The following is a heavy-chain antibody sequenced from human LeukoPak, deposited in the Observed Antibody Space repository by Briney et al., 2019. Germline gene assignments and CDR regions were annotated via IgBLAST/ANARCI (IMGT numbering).Heavy chain of an antibody. CDR2: ISHDGSNK. Sequence: GGSLRLSCAASGFTFKNYAIHWVRQAPGKGLEWVAAISHDGSNKHYADSVKGRLTISRDNSKNMLYLQMNSLRPEDTAVYYCASGRGPFDFWGQGTLVTVSS. CDR3: ASGRGPFDF. V-gene: IGHV3-30-3*01. CDR1: GFTFKNYA. D-gene: IGHD1-1*01. J-gene: IGHJ4*02.